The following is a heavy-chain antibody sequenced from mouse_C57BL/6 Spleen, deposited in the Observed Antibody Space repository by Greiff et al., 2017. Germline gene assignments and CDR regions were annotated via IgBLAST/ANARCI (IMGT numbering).Heavy chain of an antibody. CDR2: IYPGSGNT. CDR1: GYSFTSYY. CDR3: ARWVYYDYEGGYAMDY. Sequence: QVQLQQSGPELVKPGASVKISCKASGYSFTSYYIHWVKQRPGQGLEWIGWIYPGSGNTKYNEKFKGKATLTAEQSSSTAYMQLSSLTSEDSAVYYGARWVYYDYEGGYAMDYWGQGTSVTVSS. V-gene: IGHV1-66*01. D-gene: IGHD2-4*01. J-gene: IGHJ4*01.